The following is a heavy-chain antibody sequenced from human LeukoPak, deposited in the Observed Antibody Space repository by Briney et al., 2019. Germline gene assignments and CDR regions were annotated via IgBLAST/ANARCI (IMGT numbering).Heavy chain of an antibody. CDR1: GFTFEDYT. CDR2: ISWDGTT. Sequence: PGGSLRLSCAASGFTFEDYTMHWVRQAPAKTLEWVSLISWDGTTYYTDSVKGRFTISRDNSKNSLYLQMDTLRSEDTASYYCVKDLSYESSGYVFDYWGQGTLVTVSS. J-gene: IGHJ4*02. V-gene: IGHV3-43*01. D-gene: IGHD3-22*01. CDR3: VKDLSYESSGYVFDY.